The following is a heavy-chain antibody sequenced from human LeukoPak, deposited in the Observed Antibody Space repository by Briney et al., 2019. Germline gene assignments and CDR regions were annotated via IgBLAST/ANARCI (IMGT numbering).Heavy chain of an antibody. CDR2: IIPILGIA. J-gene: IGHJ4*02. Sequence: ASVKVSCKASGGTFSSYAISWVRRAPGQGLEWMGRIIPILGIANYAQKFRGRVTITADKSTSTAYMELRSLRSDDTAVYYCAREPSYYDILTGYKGDHYFDYWGQGTLVTVSS. CDR3: AREPSYYDILTGYKGDHYFDY. CDR1: GGTFSSYA. V-gene: IGHV1-69*04. D-gene: IGHD3-9*01.